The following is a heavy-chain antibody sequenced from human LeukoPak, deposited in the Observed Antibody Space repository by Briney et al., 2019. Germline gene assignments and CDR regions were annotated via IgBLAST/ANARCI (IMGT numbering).Heavy chain of an antibody. J-gene: IGHJ4*02. Sequence: GESLKISCKGSGYSFISYWIGWVRQMPGKGLEWMGIIYPGDSDTRYSPSFQGQVTISADKSTSTAYLQWSSLKASDTAMYYCARHKDLDCSSTSCYLADWGQGTLVTVSS. CDR2: IYPGDSDT. V-gene: IGHV5-51*01. CDR1: GYSFISYW. CDR3: ARHKDLDCSSTSCYLAD. D-gene: IGHD2-2*01.